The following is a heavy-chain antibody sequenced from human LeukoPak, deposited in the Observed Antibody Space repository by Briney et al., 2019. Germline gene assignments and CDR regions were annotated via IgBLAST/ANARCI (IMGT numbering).Heavy chain of an antibody. CDR1: GFTFSSYA. Sequence: GGCLRLSCAASGFTFSSYAMHWVRQAPGKGLEGGAVISYDGSNKYYADSVKGRFTISRDNSKNTLYLQMNSLRAEDTAVYYCARAFLLWFGELYYFDYWGQGTLVTVSS. CDR3: ARAFLLWFGELYYFDY. J-gene: IGHJ4*02. CDR2: ISYDGSNK. V-gene: IGHV3-30*04. D-gene: IGHD3-10*01.